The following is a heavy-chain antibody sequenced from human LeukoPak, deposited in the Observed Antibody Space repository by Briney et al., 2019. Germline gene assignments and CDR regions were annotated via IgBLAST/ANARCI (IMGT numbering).Heavy chain of an antibody. CDR2: ISKDGSNK. CDR3: AKPLQYSSSWYFDH. V-gene: IGHV3-30*18. CDR1: GFTFSSYG. J-gene: IGHJ4*02. D-gene: IGHD6-13*01. Sequence: PGGSLRLSCAASGFTFSSYGMHWARQAPGKELEWVAGISKDGSNKDYVDSVKGRFTISRDNSKNTLYLQMSSLRPEDTAVYYCAKPLQYSSSWYFDHWGQGTLVTVSS.